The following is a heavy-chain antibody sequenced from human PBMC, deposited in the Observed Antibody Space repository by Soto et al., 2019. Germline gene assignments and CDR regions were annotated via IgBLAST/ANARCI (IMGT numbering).Heavy chain of an antibody. CDR1: GYTFITYG. CDR3: ARDRYCSGGSCYSGWFDP. V-gene: IGHV1-18*01. J-gene: IGHJ5*02. D-gene: IGHD2-15*01. CDR2: ISVYNGNT. Sequence: QDQLVQSGAEVKKPGASVKVSCKASGYTFITYGISWVRQAPGQGLEWMGWISVYNGNTDYAQKFQGRVTMTTDTSTSTAYMELRSLRSDDTAMYYCARDRYCSGGSCYSGWFDPWGQGTLVTVSS.